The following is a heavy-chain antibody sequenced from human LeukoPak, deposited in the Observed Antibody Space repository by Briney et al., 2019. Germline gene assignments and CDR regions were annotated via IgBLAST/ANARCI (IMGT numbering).Heavy chain of an antibody. CDR3: ASQTTVTSNWFDP. J-gene: IGHJ5*02. CDR2: INHSGST. D-gene: IGHD4-17*01. CDR1: GGSMSNNSYY. Sequence: SETLSLTCTVSGGSMSNNSYYWSWIRQPPGKGLEWIGEINHSGSTNYNPSLKSRVTISVDTSKNQFSLKLSSVTAADTAVYYCASQTTVTSNWFDPWGQGTLVTVSS. V-gene: IGHV4-39*07.